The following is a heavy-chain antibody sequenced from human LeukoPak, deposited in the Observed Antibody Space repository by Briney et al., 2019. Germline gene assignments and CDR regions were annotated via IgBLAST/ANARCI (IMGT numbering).Heavy chain of an antibody. Sequence: SETLSPTCTVSGGSVSSGSYYWSWIRPPPGKGLEWVGYIFYSGRTKYNPSLKSRVTISVDTSKNQFSLKLSSVPAADTAVYYCARAASDFWSGYYYYYMDVWGKGTTVTVSS. CDR2: IFYSGRT. J-gene: IGHJ6*03. CDR1: GGSVSSGSYY. D-gene: IGHD3-3*01. CDR3: ARAASDFWSGYYYYYMDV. V-gene: IGHV4-61*01.